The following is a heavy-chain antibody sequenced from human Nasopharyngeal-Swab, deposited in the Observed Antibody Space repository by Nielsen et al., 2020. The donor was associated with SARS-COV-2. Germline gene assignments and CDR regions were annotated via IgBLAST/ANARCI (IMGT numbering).Heavy chain of an antibody. CDR1: GDSIAYSTFY. V-gene: IGHV4-39*01. CDR2: IYYNGNT. D-gene: IGHD6-13*01. J-gene: IGHJ4*02. Sequence: SETLSLTCTVSGDSIAYSTFYWCWIRQPPGKGLEWFGNIYYNGNTYQNPSLKSRLTISVDKSKNQFSLQLSSVTAADTAVYYCVRSSSWYYFDYWAQGTQVTVSS. CDR3: VRSSSWYYFDY.